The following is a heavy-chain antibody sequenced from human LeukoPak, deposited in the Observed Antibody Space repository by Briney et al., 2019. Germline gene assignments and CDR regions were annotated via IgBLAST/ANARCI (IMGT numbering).Heavy chain of an antibody. CDR2: ISSSSTYI. J-gene: IGHJ4*02. Sequence: GGSLRLSCAASGFTFSSYSMNWVRQAPGKGLEWVSSISSSSTYIYYADSVKGRFTISRDNAKNSLYLQMNSVRAEDTAVYYCARSGVVPFDYWGQETGVSVSS. V-gene: IGHV3-21*01. D-gene: IGHD2-15*01. CDR3: ARSGVVPFDY. CDR1: GFTFSSYS.